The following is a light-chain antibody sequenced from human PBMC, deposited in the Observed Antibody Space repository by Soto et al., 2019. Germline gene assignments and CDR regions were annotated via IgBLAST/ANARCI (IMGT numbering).Light chain of an antibody. V-gene: IGKV1-39*01. CDR2: AAS. CDR1: QSISSY. J-gene: IGKJ1*01. CDR3: QQSYSTPWT. Sequence: IHMTRLPSSLSATVEGKVTISYRASQSISSYLNWYQQKPGKAPKLLIYAASSLQSGVPSRFSGSGSGTDFTLTISSLQPEDFATYYCQQSYSTPWTFGQGTKVDIK.